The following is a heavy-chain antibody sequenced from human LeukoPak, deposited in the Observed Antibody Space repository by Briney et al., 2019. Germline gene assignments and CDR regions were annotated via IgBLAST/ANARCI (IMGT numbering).Heavy chain of an antibody. D-gene: IGHD4-17*01. V-gene: IGHV3-33*01. J-gene: IGHJ6*02. CDR2: IWYDGSNK. CDR1: GFTFSSYG. CDR3: ARDLVQTTVTTDYYYYGMDV. Sequence: GRSLRLSCAASGFTFSSYGMHWVRQAPGKGLEWVAVIWYDGSNKYYADSVKGRLTISRDNSKNTLYLQMNSLRAEDTAVYYCARDLVQTTVTTDYYYYGMDVWGQGTTVTVSS.